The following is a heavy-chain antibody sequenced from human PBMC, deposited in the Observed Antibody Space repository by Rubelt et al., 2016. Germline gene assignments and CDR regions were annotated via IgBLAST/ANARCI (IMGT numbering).Heavy chain of an antibody. CDR2: ISAYNGNK. Sequence: QVQLVQSGAEVKKPGASVKVSCKASGYTFTSYGISWVRQAPGQGLEWMGWISAYNGNKNGEQRFQGGGTMTQETSTGTAYMGLRSRGSDDTAVYYCARGEGVVIDYWGQGTLVTVSS. V-gene: IGHV1-18*01. CDR1: GYTFTSYG. J-gene: IGHJ4*02. D-gene: IGHD3-3*01. CDR3: ARGEGVVIDY.